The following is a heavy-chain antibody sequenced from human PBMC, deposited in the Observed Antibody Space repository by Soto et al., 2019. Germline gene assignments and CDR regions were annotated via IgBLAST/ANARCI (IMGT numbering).Heavy chain of an antibody. CDR2: ISSDGDLR. CDR3: AKVRQRFLDILAGVTNVGS. V-gene: IGHV3-23*01. CDR1: GFTFNNFA. Sequence: EVRLLGSGGDLVKPGGSLRLSCEVSGFTFNNFAMSWVRQSPGKGLEWVSTISSDGDLRHYAESVKGRFTISRDNSKGSLFQKMNSLRAEDTALYYCAKVRQRFLDILAGVTNVGSWGKGTLVTVSS. J-gene: IGHJ4*02. D-gene: IGHD3-9*01.